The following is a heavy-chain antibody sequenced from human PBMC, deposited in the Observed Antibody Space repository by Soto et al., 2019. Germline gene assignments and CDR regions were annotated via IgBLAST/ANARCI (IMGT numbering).Heavy chain of an antibody. J-gene: IGHJ6*02. Sequence: SETLSLTCTVSGGSSSSYYWSWIRQPPGKGLEWIGYIYYSGSTNYNPSLKSRVTISVDTSKNQFSLKLSSVTAADTAVYYCARMGRANDSSVYYYYYYGMDVWGQGTTVTVSS. V-gene: IGHV4-59*08. CDR1: GGSSSSYY. CDR2: IYYSGST. CDR3: ARMGRANDSSVYYYYYYGMDV. D-gene: IGHD3-22*01.